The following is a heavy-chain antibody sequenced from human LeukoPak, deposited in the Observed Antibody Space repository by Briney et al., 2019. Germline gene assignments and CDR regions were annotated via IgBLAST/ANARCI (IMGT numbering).Heavy chain of an antibody. CDR3: ARELLGFNGNYLDY. CDR2: ISSSSSYI. J-gene: IGHJ4*02. V-gene: IGHV3-21*01. Sequence: PGGSLRLSCAASGFTFSSYSMHWVRQAPGEGLEWVSSISSSSSYIYYADSVKGRFTISRDNAKNSLYLQMNSLRAEDTAVYYCARELLGFNGNYLDYWGEGTLVTVSS. CDR1: GFTFSSYS.